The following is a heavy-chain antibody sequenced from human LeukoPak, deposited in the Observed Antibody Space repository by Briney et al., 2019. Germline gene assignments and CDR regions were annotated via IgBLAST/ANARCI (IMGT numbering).Heavy chain of an antibody. V-gene: IGHV1-18*04. CDR1: GYTFTSYG. D-gene: IGHD3-10*01. Sequence: GASVKVSCKASGYTFTSYGISWVRQAPGQGLEWMGWISAYNGNTNYAQKLQGRVTMTTDTSTSTAYMELRSLRSDDSAVYYCARGNSWFGELYFDYWGQGTLVTVSS. CDR3: ARGNSWFGELYFDY. CDR2: ISAYNGNT. J-gene: IGHJ4*02.